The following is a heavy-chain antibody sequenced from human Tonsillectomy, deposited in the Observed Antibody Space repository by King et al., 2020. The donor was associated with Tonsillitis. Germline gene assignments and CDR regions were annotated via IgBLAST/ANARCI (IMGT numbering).Heavy chain of an antibody. CDR3: ARDDCSTTSCYGRGNNGMDV. Sequence: VQLVESGGGLVKPGGSLRLSCVASGFTFSKYTMTWVRQAPGKGLEWVSSLTSTGTYIYYAESVKGRFTISRDNTKNSLYLQMNSLRAADTAFYYCARDDCSTTSCYGRGNNGMDVWGQGTTVIVSS. CDR1: GFTFSKYT. CDR2: LTSTGTYI. V-gene: IGHV3-21*01. D-gene: IGHD2-2*01. J-gene: IGHJ6*02.